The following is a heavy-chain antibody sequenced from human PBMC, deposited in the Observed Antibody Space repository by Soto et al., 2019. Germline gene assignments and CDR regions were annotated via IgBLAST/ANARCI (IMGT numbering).Heavy chain of an antibody. D-gene: IGHD2-2*01. V-gene: IGHV1-69*01. CDR1: GGTFSSYA. CDR2: IIPIFGTA. J-gene: IGHJ5*02. CDR3: ARDADCSSTSCYGEGANWFDP. Sequence: QVQLVQSGAEVKKPGSSVKVSCKASGGTFSSYAISWVRQAPGQGLEWMGGIIPIFGTANYAQKFQGRVTITADESTSTAYMELSSLRSEDTAVYYCARDADCSSTSCYGEGANWFDPGAREPWSPSPQ.